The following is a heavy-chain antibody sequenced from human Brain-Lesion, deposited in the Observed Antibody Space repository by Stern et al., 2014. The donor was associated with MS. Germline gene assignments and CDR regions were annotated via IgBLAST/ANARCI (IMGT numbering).Heavy chain of an antibody. Sequence: EDQPVESGGGLVQPGGSLRLSCAASGFTFSNYWMHWVRQAPGKGLVWVSRVNNDGRRTSYADSVKGRFTMSRDNAKNTLYLQMNSLRVEDTAIYYCARGERWFDSWGQGTLVTVSS. CDR3: ARGERWFDS. D-gene: IGHD3-10*01. J-gene: IGHJ5*01. V-gene: IGHV3-74*02. CDR2: VNNDGRRT. CDR1: GFTFSNYW.